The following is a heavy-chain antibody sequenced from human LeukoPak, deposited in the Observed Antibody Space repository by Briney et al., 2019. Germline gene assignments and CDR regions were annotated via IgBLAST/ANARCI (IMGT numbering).Heavy chain of an antibody. D-gene: IGHD2-21*02. CDR3: AIYPLAYCGGDCFYFDY. V-gene: IGHV4-34*01. CDR1: GGSFSGYY. CDR2: INHSGST. Sequence: SETLSLTCAVYGGSFSGYYWSWIRQPPGKGLEWIGEINHSGSTNYNPSLKGRVTISVDTSKNQFSLKLSSVTAADTAVYYCAIYPLAYCGGDCFYFDYWGQGTLVTVSS. J-gene: IGHJ4*02.